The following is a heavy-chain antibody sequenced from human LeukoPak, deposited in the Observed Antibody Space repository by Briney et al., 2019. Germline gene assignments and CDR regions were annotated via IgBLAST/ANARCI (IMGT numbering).Heavy chain of an antibody. J-gene: IGHJ4*02. V-gene: IGHV3-48*04. CDR3: ARAEHHLVQGYYFDY. CDR1: GFIFSDYN. D-gene: IGHD6-13*01. CDR2: IDSSSSTI. Sequence: GGSLRLSCEASGFIFSDYNMNWVRQAPGKGLEWLSFIDSSSSTIYYADSVKGRFAISRDNAKNSLFLQMDSLRAEDTALYYCARAEHHLVQGYYFDYWGQGTLVTVSS.